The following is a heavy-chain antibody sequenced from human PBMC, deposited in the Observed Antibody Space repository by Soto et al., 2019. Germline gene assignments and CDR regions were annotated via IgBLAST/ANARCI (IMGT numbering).Heavy chain of an antibody. CDR2: IKSKTDDGTT. CDR3: TTDRYDEYVH. J-gene: IGHJ4*02. V-gene: IGHV3-15*01. Sequence: EVQLVESGGGLVKPGGSLRLSCTASGFNFSKAWMSWVRQAPGKGLEWVGRIKSKTDDGTTDYAAPVKGRFTVARDDSKNTVFLQMSGLRIDDTAVYYCTTDRYDEYVHGGQGTLVTVSS. CDR1: GFNFSKAW. D-gene: IGHD5-12*01.